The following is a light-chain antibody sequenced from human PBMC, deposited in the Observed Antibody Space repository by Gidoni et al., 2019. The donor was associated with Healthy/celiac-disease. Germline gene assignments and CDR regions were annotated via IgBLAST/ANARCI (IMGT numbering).Light chain of an antibody. J-gene: IGKJ4*01. CDR3: QQYNNWLT. Sequence: EIVMTQSPATLSVSPGERATLSCRASQSVSSNLAWYQQKPGQAPRHLIYGASTRATGIPARFSDSGSGTEFTLTISSLQSEDFAVYYCQQYNNWLTFGGGTKVEIK. V-gene: IGKV3-15*01. CDR1: QSVSSN. CDR2: GAS.